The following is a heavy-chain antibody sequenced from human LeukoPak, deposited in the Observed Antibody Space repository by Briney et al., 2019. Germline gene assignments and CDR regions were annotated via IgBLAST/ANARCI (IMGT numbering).Heavy chain of an antibody. D-gene: IGHD3-22*01. J-gene: IGHJ4*02. V-gene: IGHV4-34*01. CDR3: ARHDSSGYYVSY. CDR2: INHSGST. Sequence: SETLSLTCAVYGGSFSDYYWSWIRQPPGKGLEWIGEINHSGSTNYNPSLKSRVTISVDTSKNQFSLKLSSVTAADTAVYYCARHDSSGYYVSYWGQGTLVTVSS. CDR1: GGSFSDYY.